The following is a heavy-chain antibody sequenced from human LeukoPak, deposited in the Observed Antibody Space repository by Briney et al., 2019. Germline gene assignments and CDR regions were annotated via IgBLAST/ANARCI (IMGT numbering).Heavy chain of an antibody. J-gene: IGHJ4*02. CDR2: IYSGGST. Sequence: GGSLRLSCAASGFTVSSNYMSWVRQAPGKGLEWVSVIYSGGSTYYADSVKGRFTISRDNSKNTLYLQMNSLRAEDTAVYYCAKDYGGNSYGYDYWGQGTLVTVSS. D-gene: IGHD4-23*01. CDR3: AKDYGGNSYGYDY. CDR1: GFTVSSNY. V-gene: IGHV3-53*01.